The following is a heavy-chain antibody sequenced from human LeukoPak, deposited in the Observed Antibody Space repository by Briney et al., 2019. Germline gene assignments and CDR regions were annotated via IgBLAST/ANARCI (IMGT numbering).Heavy chain of an antibody. Sequence: ASVKVSCKASGYTFTGYYMHWVRQAPGQGLEWMGWINPNSGGTNYAQKFQGRVTMTRDTSISTAYMEPSRLRSDDTAVYYCARVLHDYGDYLGIWGQGTLVTVSS. CDR2: INPNSGGT. V-gene: IGHV1-2*02. J-gene: IGHJ4*02. D-gene: IGHD4-17*01. CDR3: ARVLHDYGDYLGI. CDR1: GYTFTGYY.